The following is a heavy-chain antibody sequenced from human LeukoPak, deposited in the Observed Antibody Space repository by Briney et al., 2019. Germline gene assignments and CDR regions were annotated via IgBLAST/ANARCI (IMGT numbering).Heavy chain of an antibody. D-gene: IGHD5-12*01. CDR2: STGDTCDRG. V-gene: IGHV3-21*05. Sequence: GGSLRLSCAASGFTFNSYSMNWVRQAPGEGLERISYSTGDTCDRGYKVYANSVKGRFFISTDNSKKSLYLQMNSLRAEDTDVYYCTRDGGYSGFDFDYWGQGVLVTVSS. CDR3: TRDGGYSGFDFDY. CDR1: GFTFNSYS. J-gene: IGHJ4*02.